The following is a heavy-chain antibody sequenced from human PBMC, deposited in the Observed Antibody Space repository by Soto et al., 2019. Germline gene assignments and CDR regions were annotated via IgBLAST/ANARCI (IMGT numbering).Heavy chain of an antibody. CDR3: ASAKPYYDSSGYYYGGYY. D-gene: IGHD3-22*01. Sequence: GSLRLSCAASGFTFSSYAMHWVRQAPGKGLEWVAVISYDGSNKYYADSVKGRFTISRDNSKNTLYLQMNSLRAEDTAVYYCASAKPYYDSSGYYYGGYYWGQGTLVTVSS. J-gene: IGHJ4*02. CDR1: GFTFSSYA. CDR2: ISYDGSNK. V-gene: IGHV3-30-3*01.